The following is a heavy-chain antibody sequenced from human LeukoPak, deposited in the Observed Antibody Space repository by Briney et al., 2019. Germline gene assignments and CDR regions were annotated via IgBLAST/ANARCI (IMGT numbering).Heavy chain of an antibody. V-gene: IGHV3-23*01. Sequence: GGSLRLSCAASGFTFSSYAMSWVRQAPGKGLEWVSAISGSGGSTYYADSVKGRFTISRDNSKNTLYLQMNSLRAEDTAVYYCAKGPYCGGDCYSLSVTGGDYWDQGTLVTVSS. D-gene: IGHD2-21*02. CDR3: AKGPYCGGDCYSLSVTGGDY. J-gene: IGHJ4*02. CDR2: ISGSGGST. CDR1: GFTFSSYA.